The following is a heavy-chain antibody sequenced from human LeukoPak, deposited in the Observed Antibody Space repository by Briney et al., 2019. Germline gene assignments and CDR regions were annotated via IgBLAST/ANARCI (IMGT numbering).Heavy chain of an antibody. CDR3: ARGGGSSWYLYYYYGMDV. J-gene: IGHJ6*02. CDR2: INPNSGGT. V-gene: IGHV1-2*04. D-gene: IGHD6-13*01. Sequence: ASVKVSCKASGYTFTGYYMHWVRQAPGQGLEWMGWINPNSGGTNYAQKFQGWVTMTRDTSISTAYMELSRLRSDDTAVYYCARGGGSSWYLYYYYGMDVWGQGTTVTVSS. CDR1: GYTFTGYY.